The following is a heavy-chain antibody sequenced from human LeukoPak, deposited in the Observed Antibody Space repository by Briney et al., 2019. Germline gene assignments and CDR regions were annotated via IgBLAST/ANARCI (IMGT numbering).Heavy chain of an antibody. CDR3: TTVSGYSSGPFEY. CDR1: GFTFSSYG. J-gene: IGHJ4*02. Sequence: GGSLRLSCAASGFTFSSYGMHWVRQAPGKGLEWVGRIKSKTDDGTTDYAAPVKGRFTISRDDSKNTLYLQMDSLKIEDTGVYYCTTVSGYSSGPFEYWGQGTLVTVSS. D-gene: IGHD6-19*01. V-gene: IGHV3-15*01. CDR2: IKSKTDDGTT.